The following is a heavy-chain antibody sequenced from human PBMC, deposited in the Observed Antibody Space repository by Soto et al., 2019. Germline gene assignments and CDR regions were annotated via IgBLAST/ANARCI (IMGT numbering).Heavy chain of an antibody. CDR2: IKSKTDGGTT. J-gene: IGHJ2*01. CDR3: AAGLTGDRNWYFDL. V-gene: IGHV3-15*01. Sequence: GGSLRLSCAASGFTFSNAWMSWVRQAPGKGLEWVGRIKSKTDGGTTDYAAPVKGRFTISRDKSKNTLYLQMNSLKTEDTAVYYCAAGLTGDRNWYFDLWGRGTLVTVSS. CDR1: GFTFSNAW. D-gene: IGHD7-27*01.